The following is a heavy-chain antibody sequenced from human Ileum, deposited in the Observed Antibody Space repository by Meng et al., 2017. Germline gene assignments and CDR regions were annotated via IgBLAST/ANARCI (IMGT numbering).Heavy chain of an antibody. CDR1: GFTVSDYD. J-gene: IGHJ4*02. D-gene: IGHD3-10*01. V-gene: IGHV3-11*01. Sequence: QVPLWECGGGLVKPGVSLRLSCAASGFTVSDYDMSWIRQAPGKGLEWVSYISNSGSATSYADSVEGRFTISRDNPKKSLYLQMNSLRAEDTAVYYCARGRLGADWGQGTLVTVSS. CDR3: ARGRLGAD. CDR2: ISNSGSAT.